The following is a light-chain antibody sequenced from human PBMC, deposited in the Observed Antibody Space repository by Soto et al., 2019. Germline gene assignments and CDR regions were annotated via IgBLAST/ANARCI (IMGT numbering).Light chain of an antibody. CDR3: QQSYSTLVT. V-gene: IGKV1-39*01. CDR1: QSVSSN. Sequence: DIEMTQSPSSLSSSAGDRATITCRASQSVSSNLNWYQQKPGKAPTLLIYAASSLQSGVPSRFSGSGSGTDFTLTISSLQPEDFATYYCQQSYSTLVTFGQGTKVEIK. J-gene: IGKJ1*01. CDR2: AAS.